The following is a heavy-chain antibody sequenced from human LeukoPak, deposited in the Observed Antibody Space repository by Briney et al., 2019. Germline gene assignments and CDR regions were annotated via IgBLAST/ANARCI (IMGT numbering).Heavy chain of an antibody. Sequence: GGSLRLSCAASGFTFSSYGMHWVRQAPGKGLEWVAVIWYDGSNKYYADSVKGRFTISRDNSKNTLYLQMNSLRAEDTAVYFCAKDHCRKGPHLLFHIGGWGKGTTVTVSS. V-gene: IGHV3-33*06. CDR1: GFTFSSYG. D-gene: IGHD2-21*01. CDR2: IWYDGSNK. J-gene: IGHJ6*04. CDR3: AKDHCRKGPHLLFHIGG.